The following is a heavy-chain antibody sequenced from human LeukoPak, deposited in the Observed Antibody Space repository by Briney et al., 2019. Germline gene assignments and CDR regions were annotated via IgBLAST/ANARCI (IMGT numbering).Heavy chain of an antibody. D-gene: IGHD2-15*01. CDR1: GYTFTSYD. CDR3: ARWNVVVAATDY. V-gene: IGHV1-8*01. Sequence: ASVKLSCKASGYTFTSYDINWVRQATGQGLEWMGWMNPNSGNTGYAHKFQGRVTMTRNTSITTAYMELSSLRSEDTAVYYCARWNVVVAATDYWGQGTLVTVSS. J-gene: IGHJ4*02. CDR2: MNPNSGNT.